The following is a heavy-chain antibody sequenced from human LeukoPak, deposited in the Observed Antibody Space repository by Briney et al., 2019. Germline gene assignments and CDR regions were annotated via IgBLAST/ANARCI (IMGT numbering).Heavy chain of an antibody. V-gene: IGHV5-51*01. J-gene: IGHJ4*02. Sequence: GESLKISCKGSRNIFTSDWIGWVRQMPGKGLEWMGIIYPGDSDTRYSPSFQGQVTISADKSISTAYLQWSSLKASDTAMYYCARGRYCSSISCYGFDYWGQGTLVTVSS. D-gene: IGHD2-2*01. CDR1: RNIFTSDW. CDR3: ARGRYCSSISCYGFDY. CDR2: IYPGDSDT.